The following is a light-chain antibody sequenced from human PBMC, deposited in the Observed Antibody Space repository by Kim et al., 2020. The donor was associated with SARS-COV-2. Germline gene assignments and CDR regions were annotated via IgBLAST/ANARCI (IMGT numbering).Light chain of an antibody. CDR3: QQYVDLLLLS. V-gene: IGKV1-33*01. Sequence: DIQMTQSPSSLSASIGDRVTITCQASQDITFRLNWYQQKPGKAPKLLIHNASNLKTGVPFRFTGSGSGTHFSLTIDNLQPEDTGTYYCQQYVDLLLLSFGGGTKVDIK. CDR1: QDITFR. J-gene: IGKJ4*01. CDR2: NAS.